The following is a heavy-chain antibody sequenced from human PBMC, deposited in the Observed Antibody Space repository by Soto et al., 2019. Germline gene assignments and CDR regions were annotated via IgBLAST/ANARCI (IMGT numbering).Heavy chain of an antibody. Sequence: PGGSLRLSCAASGFSFSSYGMTWVRQAPGRGLEWVSDISGNGVTTHYADSVKGRFTISRDNSKNTLHLEMNSLRDEDTAVYYCARDRCFDGSCYSASDFWGQGIQVTVSS. D-gene: IGHD2-15*01. CDR1: GFSFSSYG. CDR2: ISGNGVTT. CDR3: ARDRCFDGSCYSASDF. J-gene: IGHJ4*02. V-gene: IGHV3-23*01.